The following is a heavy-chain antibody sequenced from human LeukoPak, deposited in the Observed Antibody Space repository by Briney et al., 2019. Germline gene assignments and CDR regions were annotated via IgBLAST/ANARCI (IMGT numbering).Heavy chain of an antibody. Sequence: ASVKVSCKASGYTFTGYYFHWVRQAPGQGLEWMGWINPNSGGTNYAQKFQGRVIMTRDTSTSTVYMDLSSLTSDDTAVYYCARDLDYFGSSSLDNWGQGTLVTVS. V-gene: IGHV1-2*02. D-gene: IGHD3-10*01. CDR1: GYTFTGYY. J-gene: IGHJ4*02. CDR3: ARDLDYFGSSSLDN. CDR2: INPNSGGT.